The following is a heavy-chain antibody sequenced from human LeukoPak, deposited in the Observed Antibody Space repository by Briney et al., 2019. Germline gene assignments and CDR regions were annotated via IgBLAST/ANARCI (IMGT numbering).Heavy chain of an antibody. Sequence: SETPSLTCTVSGGSISSYYWSWIRQPPGKGLEWIGYIYYSGSTYYNPSLKSRVTISVDTSKNQFSLKLSSVTAADTAVYYCARGQSSGWFYYFDYWGQGTLVTVSS. CDR1: GGSISSYY. CDR2: IYYSGST. D-gene: IGHD6-19*01. CDR3: ARGQSSGWFYYFDY. J-gene: IGHJ4*02. V-gene: IGHV4-59*12.